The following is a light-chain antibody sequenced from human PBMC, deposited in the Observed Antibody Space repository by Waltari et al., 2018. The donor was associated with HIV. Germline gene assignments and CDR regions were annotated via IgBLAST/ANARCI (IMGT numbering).Light chain of an antibody. CDR2: DGN. J-gene: IGLJ1*01. V-gene: IGLV2-11*01. CDR1: TSDVGFYDY. CDR3: CAYAAGHVSYV. Sequence: QSALTQPPSVSGSPGQSVSISCSGTTSDVGFYDYVSWYQQYPRKAPKLSLFDGNQRPSGVPERFSGSKSGNTASLTISGLQTEDEADYFCCAYAAGHVSYVFGNGTAVAVL.